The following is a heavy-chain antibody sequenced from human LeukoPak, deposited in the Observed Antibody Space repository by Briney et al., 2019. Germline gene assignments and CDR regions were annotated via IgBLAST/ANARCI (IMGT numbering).Heavy chain of an antibody. CDR3: ARSIGLTGGGVDV. CDR1: GFTFSDYN. Sequence: PGGSLRLSCAASGFTFSDYNMNWVRQAPGKGLEGVSYITDSGNTIHYADSVKGRFTISRDNAKNSLYLQMNSLRAEDTAVYYCARSIGLTGGGVDVWGQGTTVTVSS. CDR2: ITDSGNTI. J-gene: IGHJ6*02. D-gene: IGHD3-9*01. V-gene: IGHV3-11*01.